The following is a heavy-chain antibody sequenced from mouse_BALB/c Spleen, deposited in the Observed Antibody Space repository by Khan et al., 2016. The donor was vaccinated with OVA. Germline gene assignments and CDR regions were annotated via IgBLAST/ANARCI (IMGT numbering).Heavy chain of an antibody. CDR3: AKGVWSYYFALDY. CDR2: IWGGGST. Sequence: VQLQESGPGLVAPSQSLSITCTVSGFSLTDYGVSWIRQPPGKGLEWLGVIWGGGSTYYNSALKSRLSINKDNSKSQVFLKMNSLQTDDTAMYYCAKGVWSYYFALDYWGQGTSVTVSS. D-gene: IGHD2-10*02. V-gene: IGHV2-6-5*01. J-gene: IGHJ4*01. CDR1: GFSLTDYG.